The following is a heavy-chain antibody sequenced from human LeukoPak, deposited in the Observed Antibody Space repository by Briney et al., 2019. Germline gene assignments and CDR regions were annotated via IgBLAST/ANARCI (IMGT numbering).Heavy chain of an antibody. J-gene: IGHJ6*02. Sequence: PSQTLSLTCTVSGGSISSGGYYWSWIRQHPGKGLEWIGYIYYSGSTYYKPSLKSRVTISLDTSKNQFSLKLSSVTAADTAVYYCARSPPQGPKIAVAGTLRAYYYGMDVWGQGTTVTVSS. D-gene: IGHD6-19*01. CDR2: IYYSGST. CDR3: ARSPPQGPKIAVAGTLRAYYYGMDV. V-gene: IGHV4-31*03. CDR1: GGSISSGGYY.